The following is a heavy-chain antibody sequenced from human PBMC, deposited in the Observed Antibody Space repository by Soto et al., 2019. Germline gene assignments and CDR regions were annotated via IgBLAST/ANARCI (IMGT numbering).Heavy chain of an antibody. J-gene: IGHJ4*02. Sequence: EVQLVQSGAEVKKPGESLKISCKGSGYSFTTSWIAWVRQMPGKGLEWMGVIYLGDSDSRYSPSFQGQVTVSADKSINTAYLQWSSLKASDTAMYYCARHYNGFDYWGQGTLVTVSS. CDR2: IYLGDSDS. D-gene: IGHD1-20*01. CDR3: ARHYNGFDY. CDR1: GYSFTTSW. V-gene: IGHV5-51*01.